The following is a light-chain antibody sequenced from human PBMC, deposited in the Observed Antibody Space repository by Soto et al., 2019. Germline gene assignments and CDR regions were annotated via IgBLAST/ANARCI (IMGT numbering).Light chain of an antibody. V-gene: IGLV1-40*01. CDR3: QSYDISLSASV. Sequence: QSVLTQPPSVSGALGQRVTISCTGSTSNIGAGFDVHWYQQFPGTAPKLLIFGNNNRPSGVPDRFSGSKSGTSASLAITGLQAEDEAYYYCQSYDISLSASVFGGGTQLTVL. J-gene: IGLJ2*01. CDR1: TSNIGAGFD. CDR2: GNN.